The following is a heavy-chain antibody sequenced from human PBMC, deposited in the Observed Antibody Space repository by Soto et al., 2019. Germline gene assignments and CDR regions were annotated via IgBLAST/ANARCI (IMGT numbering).Heavy chain of an antibody. CDR1: GYTFTSYG. D-gene: IGHD6-13*01. J-gene: IGHJ1*01. V-gene: IGHV1-18*01. CDR2: ISAYNGNT. CDR3: ARAPGGGYSVYTQSEYFQH. Sequence: ASVKVSCKASGYTFTSYGISWVRQAPGQGLEWMGWISAYNGNTNYAQKLQGRVTMTTDTSTSTAYMELRSLRSDDTAVYYCARAPGGGYSVYTQSEYFQHWGQGTLVTVSS.